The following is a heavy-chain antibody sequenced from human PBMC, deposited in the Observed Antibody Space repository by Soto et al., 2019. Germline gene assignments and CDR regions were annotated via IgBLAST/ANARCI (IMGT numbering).Heavy chain of an antibody. D-gene: IGHD5-12*01. CDR2: IKFDGSGI. J-gene: IGHJ4*02. V-gene: IGHV3-7*01. CDR3: ARDSGYSSVDSVNHYFDY. CDR1: GFTFSVYW. Sequence: EVQLVESGGKVVQPGGSLRLSCVASGFTFSVYWMSWVRQAPGEGLEWVARIKFDGSGIQYADSVKGRFSISRDNAGKSVYLQMNCLRAEDTAVYYCARDSGYSSVDSVNHYFDYWGQGALVTVTS.